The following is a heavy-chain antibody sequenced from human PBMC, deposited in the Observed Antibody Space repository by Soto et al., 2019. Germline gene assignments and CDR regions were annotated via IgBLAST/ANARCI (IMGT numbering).Heavy chain of an antibody. CDR2: ISPASGGT. Sequence: ASVKVSFKTSGYVFTGYFIHWVRQAPGQGLEWMGWISPASGGTEYAPKFQGRVTLTRDTSLSTAYMELTSLGSDDTAVYYCARGTTMSKGWFGPWGQGTLVTVSS. J-gene: IGHJ5*02. V-gene: IGHV1-2*02. CDR3: ARGTTMSKGWFGP. CDR1: GYVFTGYF. D-gene: IGHD4-17*01.